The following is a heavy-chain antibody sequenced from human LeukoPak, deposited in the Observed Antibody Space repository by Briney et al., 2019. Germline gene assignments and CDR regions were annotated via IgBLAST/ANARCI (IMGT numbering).Heavy chain of an antibody. CDR2: IKHSGST. D-gene: IGHD6-19*01. CDR3: ARLRKTRNSSGWSPGGH. J-gene: IGHJ4*02. CDR1: GGSFSGYY. V-gene: IGHV4-34*01. Sequence: SETLSLTCAVYGGSFSGYYWSWIRQPPGKGLEWIGEIKHSGSTNYNPSLKSRVTISVDTSKNQFSLKLSSVTAADTAVYYCARLRKTRNSSGWSPGGHWGQGTLVTVSS.